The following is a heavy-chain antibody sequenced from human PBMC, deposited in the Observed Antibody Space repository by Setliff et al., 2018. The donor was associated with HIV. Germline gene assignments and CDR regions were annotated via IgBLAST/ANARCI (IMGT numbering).Heavy chain of an antibody. CDR1: GYTFTSYS. CDR3: ARDQEGIAAAGTAWFDP. J-gene: IGHJ5*02. D-gene: IGHD6-13*01. CDR2: INRSGGIA. V-gene: IGHV1-46*01. Sequence: ASVKVSCKASGYTFTSYSMHWVRQAPGQGLEWMGIINRSGGIANYAQRFQGRVTITADKSTSTAYMELSSLRSEDTAVYYCARDQEGIAAAGTAWFDPWGQGTLVTVSS.